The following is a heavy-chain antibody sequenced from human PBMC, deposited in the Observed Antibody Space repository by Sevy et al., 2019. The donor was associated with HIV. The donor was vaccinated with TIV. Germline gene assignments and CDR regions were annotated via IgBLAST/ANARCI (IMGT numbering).Heavy chain of an antibody. D-gene: IGHD3-22*01. CDR3: ARDSNYYDSRGYYRGDAFDI. Sequence: GGSLRLSCAASGFTFSSYAMHWVRQAPGKGLEWVAVISYDGSNKYYADSVKGRFTISRDNSKNTLYLQMNSLRAEDKVVYYCARDSNYYDSRGYYRGDAFDIWGQGTMVTVSS. CDR1: GFTFSSYA. J-gene: IGHJ3*02. V-gene: IGHV3-30-3*01. CDR2: ISYDGSNK.